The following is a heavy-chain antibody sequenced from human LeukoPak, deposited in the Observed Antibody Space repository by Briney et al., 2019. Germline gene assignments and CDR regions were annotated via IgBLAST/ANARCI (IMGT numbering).Heavy chain of an antibody. V-gene: IGHV3-33*01. D-gene: IGHD1-26*01. CDR2: IWYDGSNK. CDR1: GFTFSSYG. J-gene: IGHJ4*02. CDR3: ASLPSYSGSYLDY. Sequence: GVSLRLSCAASGFTFSSYGMHWVRQAPGKGLEWVAVIWYDGSNKYYADSVKGRFTISRDNSKNTLYLQMNSLRAEDTAVYYCASLPSYSGSYLDYWGQGTLVTVSS.